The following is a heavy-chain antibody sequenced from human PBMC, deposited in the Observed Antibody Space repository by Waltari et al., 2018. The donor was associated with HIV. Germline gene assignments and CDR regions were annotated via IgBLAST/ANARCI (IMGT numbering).Heavy chain of an antibody. CDR1: GYSFIDFD. J-gene: IGHJ4*02. D-gene: IGHD3-3*01. CDR2: MNPDNGDA. Sequence: QVHLMQSGAEIKKPRSSVRISCKACGYSFIDFDINWVRRPPGRGIEWVGWMNPDNGDAGYGHKFKGRFSLTRDTSTDTAYMDVDNLKSEDTAIYYCTKGRRGALFGDEWGQGTLVTVSS. CDR3: TKGRRGALFGDE. V-gene: IGHV1-8*02.